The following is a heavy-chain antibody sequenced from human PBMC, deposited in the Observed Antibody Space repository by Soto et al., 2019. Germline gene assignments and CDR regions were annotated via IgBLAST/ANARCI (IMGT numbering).Heavy chain of an antibody. CDR3: TRHSTHLSGGD. J-gene: IGHJ6*02. CDR1: GGSISSSNYY. CDR2: IYYSGST. D-gene: IGHD7-27*01. V-gene: IGHV4-39*01. Sequence: SETLSLTCTVSGGSISSSNYYWAWIRQSPGKGLEWIASIYYSGSTYYNPSLKSRVTISADTSKNQFSLKLSSVTAADTAMYYCTRHSTHLSGGDWGPGTTVTVSS.